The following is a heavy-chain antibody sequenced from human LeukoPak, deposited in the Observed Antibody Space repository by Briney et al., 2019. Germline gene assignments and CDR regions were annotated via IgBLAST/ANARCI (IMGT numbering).Heavy chain of an antibody. CDR2: INSDGSNT. Sequence: GGSLRLSCAASGFTFSSYWMHWVRQTPGKGLVWVSRINSDGSNTRYADSVKCRFAISRDNAKNTLYLQMNSLRAEDTAVYYCAREVGYSGGPNWFDPWGQGTLVTVSS. CDR3: AREVGYSGGPNWFDP. D-gene: IGHD1-26*01. J-gene: IGHJ5*02. CDR1: GFTFSSYW. V-gene: IGHV3-74*01.